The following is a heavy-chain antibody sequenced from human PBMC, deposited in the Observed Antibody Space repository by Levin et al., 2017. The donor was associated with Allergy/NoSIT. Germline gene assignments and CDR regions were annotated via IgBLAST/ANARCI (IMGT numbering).Heavy chain of an antibody. CDR2: FDPEDGET. V-gene: IGHV1-24*01. Sequence: GESLKISCKVSGYTLTELSMHWVRQAPGKGLEWMGGFDPEDGETIYAQKFQGRVTMTEDTSTDTVYMELSSLRSEDTAVYYCATIGDILTGYTSYWGQGTLVTVSS. CDR1: GYTLTELS. J-gene: IGHJ4*02. D-gene: IGHD3-9*01. CDR3: ATIGDILTGYTSY.